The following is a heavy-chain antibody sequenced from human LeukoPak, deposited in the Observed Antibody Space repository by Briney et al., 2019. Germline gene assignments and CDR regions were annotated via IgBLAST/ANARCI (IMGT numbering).Heavy chain of an antibody. J-gene: IGHJ3*02. CDR1: ADSIDSSNSY. D-gene: IGHD2-15*01. Sequence: SETLSLTCTVYADSIDSSNSYWGWIRQSPGKGLEWIGSLYSIGAVYYNPSLKSRLTISEDTSRRHLSLTLSSVTAGDTAVYYCARGSGISSSVVVLKTWNSFDIWGRGTKVTVSS. V-gene: IGHV4-39*02. CDR3: ARGSGISSSVVVLKTWNSFDI. CDR2: LYSIGAV.